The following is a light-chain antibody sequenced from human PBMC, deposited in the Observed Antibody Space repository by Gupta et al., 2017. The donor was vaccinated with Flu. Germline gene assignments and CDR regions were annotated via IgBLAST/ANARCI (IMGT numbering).Light chain of an antibody. J-gene: IGLJ3*02. Sequence: VSVAPGQTARINCGGNDIESKSVHWYQQKPGQAPVLVVYDDNDRPSGIPERFSGSNSGNTATLTISRVEAGDEADSYCQVRDSRRDHWVFG. CDR1: DIESKS. CDR3: QVRDSRRDHWV. V-gene: IGLV3-21*02. CDR2: DDN.